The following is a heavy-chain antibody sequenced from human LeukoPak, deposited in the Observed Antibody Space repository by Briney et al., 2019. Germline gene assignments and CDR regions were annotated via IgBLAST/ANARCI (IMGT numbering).Heavy chain of an antibody. J-gene: IGHJ4*02. Sequence: SGSLSLTCTVSGGSISSYYWSWIRQPPGKRLEWIGHIYYSGSTNYNPSLKSRVTISVDTSKNQFSLKLSSVTAADTAVYYCASRSSIWSGYQDTLYYFDSWGQGTLVTVSS. CDR3: ASRSSIWSGYQDTLYYFDS. CDR1: GGSISSYY. CDR2: IYYSGST. D-gene: IGHD3-3*01. V-gene: IGHV4-59*01.